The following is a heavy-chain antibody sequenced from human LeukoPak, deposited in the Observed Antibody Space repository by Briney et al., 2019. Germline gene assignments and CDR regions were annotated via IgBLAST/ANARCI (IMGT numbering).Heavy chain of an antibody. J-gene: IGHJ3*02. V-gene: IGHV3-30*02. D-gene: IGHD6-19*01. CDR3: AKVHPGYSSGWKEVGAFDI. Sequence: GGSLRLSCAASGFTFCNHSMNWVRQAPGKGLEWVAFIRYDGSNKYYADSVKGRFTISRDNSKNTLYLQMNSLRAEDTAVYYCAKVHPGYSSGWKEVGAFDIWGQGTMVTVSS. CDR1: GFTFCNHS. CDR2: IRYDGSNK.